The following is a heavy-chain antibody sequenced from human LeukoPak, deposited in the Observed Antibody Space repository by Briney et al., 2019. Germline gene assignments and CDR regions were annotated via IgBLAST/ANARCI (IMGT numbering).Heavy chain of an antibody. Sequence: EASVKVSCKASGGTFSSYAISWVRQAPGQGLEWMGGIIPIFGTANYAQKFQGRVTITTDESTSTGYMELSSLRSEDTAVYYCARSRQWRVPNDAFDIWGQGTMVTVSS. J-gene: IGHJ3*02. D-gene: IGHD6-19*01. V-gene: IGHV1-69*05. CDR1: GGTFSSYA. CDR3: ARSRQWRVPNDAFDI. CDR2: IIPIFGTA.